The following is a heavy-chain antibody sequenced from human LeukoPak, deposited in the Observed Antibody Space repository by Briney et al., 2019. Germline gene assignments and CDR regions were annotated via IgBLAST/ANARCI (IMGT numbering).Heavy chain of an antibody. D-gene: IGHD3-3*01. CDR2: ISGSGGST. J-gene: IGHJ6*03. V-gene: IGHV3-23*01. Sequence: PGGSLRLSCAASGFTFSSYAMSWVRQAPGKGLEWVSAISGSGGSTYYADSVKGRFTISRDNSKNTLYLQMNSLRAEDTAVYYCAKGATYYDFWSGYVDYYYYYMDVWGKGTTVTVSS. CDR1: GFTFSSYA. CDR3: AKGATYYDFWSGYVDYYYYYMDV.